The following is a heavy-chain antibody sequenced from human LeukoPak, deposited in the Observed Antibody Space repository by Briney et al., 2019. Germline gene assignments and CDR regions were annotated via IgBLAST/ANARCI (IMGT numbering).Heavy chain of an antibody. V-gene: IGHV3-13*01. CDR1: GFTFIDYD. CDR3: ARGGIQVSGIDEFDY. J-gene: IGHJ4*02. CDR2: IGIRGDT. Sequence: GGSLRLSCAASGFTFIDYDMHWVRQVIGKGLEWVSAIGIRGDTHYSGSVKGRFTISRENAESSLYLQMNSLGAEDTAVYYCARGGIQVSGIDEFDYWSQGTLVTVS. D-gene: IGHD6-19*01.